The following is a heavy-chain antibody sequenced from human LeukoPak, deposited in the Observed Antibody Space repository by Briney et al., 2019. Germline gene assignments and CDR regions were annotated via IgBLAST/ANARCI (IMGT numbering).Heavy chain of an antibody. V-gene: IGHV3-15*01. D-gene: IGHD5-12*01. Sequence: GGSLRLSCAASGFTFSNAWMSWVRQAPGKGLEWVGRIKSKTGGGTTDYAAPVKGRFTISRDDSKNTLYLQMNSLKTEDTAVYYCTTEYQLYIVATRETFDYWGQGTLVTVSS. CDR2: IKSKTGGGTT. CDR3: TTEYQLYIVATRETFDY. J-gene: IGHJ4*02. CDR1: GFTFSNAW.